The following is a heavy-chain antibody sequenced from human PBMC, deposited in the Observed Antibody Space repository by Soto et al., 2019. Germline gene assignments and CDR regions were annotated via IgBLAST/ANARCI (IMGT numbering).Heavy chain of an antibody. Sequence: PGGSLRLSCAASGFSFTNFAMSWVRQAPGKRLEWVAGIGASGDITWYADSVKGRLSISRDNSKNTLYLQLNSLRFEDTAVYYCAKDDFTDRGDDYFDYWGPGTLVTVSS. V-gene: IGHV3-23*01. CDR2: IGASGDIT. CDR1: GFSFTNFA. CDR3: AKDDFTDRGDDYFDY. J-gene: IGHJ4*02. D-gene: IGHD2-21*02.